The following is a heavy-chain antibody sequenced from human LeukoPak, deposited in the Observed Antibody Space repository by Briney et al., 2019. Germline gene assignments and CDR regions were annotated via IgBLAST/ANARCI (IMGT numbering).Heavy chain of an antibody. Sequence: HPGGSLRLSCAASGFTFDDYATHWVRQAPGKGLEWVSGISWNSGNTVYAGSLKGRFTISRDNAKNSLYLQLNSLRPEDTALYYCSTEPRSLLYWGHGTLVTVSS. CDR2: ISWNSGNT. J-gene: IGHJ4*01. CDR3: STEPRSLLY. CDR1: GFTFDDYA. D-gene: IGHD4-17*01. V-gene: IGHV3-9*01.